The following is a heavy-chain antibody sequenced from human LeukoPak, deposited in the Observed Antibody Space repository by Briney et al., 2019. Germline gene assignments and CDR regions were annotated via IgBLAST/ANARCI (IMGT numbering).Heavy chain of an antibody. CDR1: GFTFSSYA. Sequence: GGSLRLSCAASGFTFSSYAMHWVRRAPGKGLEWVAVISYDGSNKYYADSVKGRFTISRDNAKNSLYLQMNSLRAEDTALYYCARVRGSYAIDFWGQGTLVTVSS. CDR3: ARVRGSYAIDF. CDR2: ISYDGSNK. D-gene: IGHD1-26*01. J-gene: IGHJ4*02. V-gene: IGHV3-30-3*01.